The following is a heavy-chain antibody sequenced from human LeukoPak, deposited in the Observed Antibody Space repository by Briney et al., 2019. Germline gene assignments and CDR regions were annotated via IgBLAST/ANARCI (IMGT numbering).Heavy chain of an antibody. CDR2: IRSNSDGGTI. CDR1: GFSFSNAW. V-gene: IGHV3-15*07. CDR3: TTSVVVAADFDY. Sequence: GGSLRLSCATSGFSFSNAWMNWVRQAPGKGLEWVGRIRSNSDGGTIDYAASVKDRFTFSRDDSKNTLYLRMNSLKTEDTAVYYCTTSVVVAADFDYWGQGTLVTVSS. D-gene: IGHD2-15*01. J-gene: IGHJ4*02.